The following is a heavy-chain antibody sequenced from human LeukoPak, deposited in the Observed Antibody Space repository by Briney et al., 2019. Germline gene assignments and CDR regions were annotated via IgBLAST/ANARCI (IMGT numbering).Heavy chain of an antibody. D-gene: IGHD5-18*01. J-gene: IGHJ6*03. CDR1: GGTFSSYA. CDR2: IIPIFGTA. Sequence: ASVKASCKASGGTFSSYAISWVRQAPGQGLEWMGGIIPIFGTANYAQKFQGRVTITTDESTSTAYMELSSLRSEDTAVYYCARLLQLWPHYYMDVWGKGTTVTVSS. CDR3: ARLLQLWPHYYMDV. V-gene: IGHV1-69*05.